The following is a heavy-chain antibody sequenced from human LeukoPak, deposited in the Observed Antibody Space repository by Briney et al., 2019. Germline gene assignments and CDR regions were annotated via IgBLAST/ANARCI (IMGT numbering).Heavy chain of an antibody. CDR3: ARSAHSGLFDY. D-gene: IGHD3-10*01. J-gene: IGHJ4*02. V-gene: IGHV3-48*04. CDR2: ISSSGSTI. Sequence: GGSLRLSCVASGFTFSSYSMDWVRQAPGKGLEWVSYISSSGSTIYYADSLKGRFTISRDNAKNSMYLQMNSLRAEDTAVYYCARSAHSGLFDYWGQGTLVTVSS. CDR1: GFTFSSYS.